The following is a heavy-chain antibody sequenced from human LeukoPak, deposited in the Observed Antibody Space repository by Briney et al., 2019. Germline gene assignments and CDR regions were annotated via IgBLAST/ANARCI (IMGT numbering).Heavy chain of an antibody. CDR2: IYPGDSDT. D-gene: IGHD3-10*01. CDR3: ARREVDYYGSGTYYFDY. CDR1: GYSFTSYW. Sequence: GESLKISCKGSGYSFTSYWIGWVRQMPGKGLEWMGIIYPGDSDTRYSPSFQGQVTISADKSISTAYLQWSSLKASDTAMYYCARREVDYYGSGTYYFDYWGQGTLVTVSS. J-gene: IGHJ4*02. V-gene: IGHV5-51*01.